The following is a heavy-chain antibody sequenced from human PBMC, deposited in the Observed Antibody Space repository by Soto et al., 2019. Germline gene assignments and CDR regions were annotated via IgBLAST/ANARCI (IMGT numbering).Heavy chain of an antibody. J-gene: IGHJ4*02. D-gene: IGHD3-16*01. CDR2: INHSGST. Sequence: SETLSLTCAVYGGSFSGYYWSWIRQPPGKGLEWIGEINHSGSTNYNPSLKSRFTISRDNSKNTLYLQMNSLRAEDTAVYYCARDHGGQSGNFIFDNWGQGTPVTVSS. V-gene: IGHV4-34*01. CDR1: GGSFSGYY. CDR3: ARDHGGQSGNFIFDN.